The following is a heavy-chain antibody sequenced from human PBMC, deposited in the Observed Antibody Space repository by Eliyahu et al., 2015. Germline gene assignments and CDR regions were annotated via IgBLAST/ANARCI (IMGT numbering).Heavy chain of an antibody. CDR1: GYTFTSYD. J-gene: IGHJ6*02. V-gene: IGHV1-8*01. CDR2: MNPNSGNT. CDR3: ARSPKWTRRTYYYYGMDV. Sequence: QVQLVQSGAEVKKPGASVKVSCKASGYTFTSYDINWVRQATGQGLEWMGWMNPNSGNTGYAQKFQGRVTMTRNTSISTAYMELSSLRSEDTAVYYCARSPKWTRRTYYYYGMDVWGQGTTVTVSS. D-gene: IGHD3/OR15-3a*01.